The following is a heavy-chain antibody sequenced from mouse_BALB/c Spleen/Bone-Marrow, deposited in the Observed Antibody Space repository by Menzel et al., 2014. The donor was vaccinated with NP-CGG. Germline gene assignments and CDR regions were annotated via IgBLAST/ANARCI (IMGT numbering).Heavy chain of an antibody. D-gene: IGHD3-3*01. J-gene: IGHJ2*01. CDR3: ARLGDWGY. Sequence: VQLQQSGAEFVKPGASVILSCTVSGFNIKDTYMHWVKVRPEQGLEWIGRIEPANGNTKYDPKFQGKATITADTSSDTAYMHLSSLTSEDTAVYYCARLGDWGYWCQGTTLTVSS. CDR1: GFNIKDTY. CDR2: IEPANGNT. V-gene: IGHV14-3*02.